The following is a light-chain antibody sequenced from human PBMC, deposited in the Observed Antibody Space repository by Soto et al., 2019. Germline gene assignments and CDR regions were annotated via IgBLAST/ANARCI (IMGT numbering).Light chain of an antibody. CDR1: QGINKY. Sequence: DIRMTQSPSSLSASLGDSVTITCRASQGINKYLAWYQQKPGIVPVLLIYSASTLKPGIPSRFSGSGTGTDFTLTISSLQPEDFATYYCQQRSNWPREITFGQGTRLEIK. CDR2: SAS. J-gene: IGKJ5*01. CDR3: QQRSNWPREIT. V-gene: IGKV1-27*01.